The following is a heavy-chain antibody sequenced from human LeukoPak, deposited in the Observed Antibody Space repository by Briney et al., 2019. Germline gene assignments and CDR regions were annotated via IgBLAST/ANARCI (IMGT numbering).Heavy chain of an antibody. CDR3: ARAGTSGWYGEY. J-gene: IGHJ4*02. V-gene: IGHV4-59*01. CDR1: GGSISSFY. D-gene: IGHD6-19*01. CDR2: IAYNGNT. Sequence: SETLSLTCTVSGGSISSFYWNWVRKPPRKGLEWIGYIAYNGNTNYSPSLKSRVTTSVDTSKNQFSLKLSSVTAADTAVYYCARAGTSGWYGEYWGQGILVTVSS.